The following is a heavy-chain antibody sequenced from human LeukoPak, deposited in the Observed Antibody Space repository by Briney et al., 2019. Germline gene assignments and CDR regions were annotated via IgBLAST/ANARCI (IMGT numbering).Heavy chain of an antibody. Sequence: GGSLRLSCAASGFTFSNNWMNWVRQAPGKGLEWVANIKQDGSKKCYVDSVKGRFTISRDNAKNSLYLQMNSLRVEDTAVYDCARGFNPDYWGKGTLVTVSS. CDR3: ARGFNPDY. V-gene: IGHV3-7*04. CDR2: IKQDGSKK. J-gene: IGHJ4*02. CDR1: GFTFSNNW.